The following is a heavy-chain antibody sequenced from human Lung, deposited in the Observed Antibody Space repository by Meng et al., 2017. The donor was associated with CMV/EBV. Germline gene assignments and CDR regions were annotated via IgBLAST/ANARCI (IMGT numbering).Heavy chain of an antibody. CDR1: GFSFSSYG. D-gene: IGHD6-13*01. CDR2: IWYDGSNE. CDR3: AKDSSRSTWYGPDDYSGMDV. V-gene: IGHV3-33*06. Sequence: SXKISXEASGFSFSSYGMHWVRQAPGKGLEWVAVIWYDGSNENYGESVKGRFTISRDYSKNMLYLQMNSLRAEDTAVYYCAKDSSRSTWYGPDDYSGMDVWGQVNXVTGAS. J-gene: IGHJ6*01.